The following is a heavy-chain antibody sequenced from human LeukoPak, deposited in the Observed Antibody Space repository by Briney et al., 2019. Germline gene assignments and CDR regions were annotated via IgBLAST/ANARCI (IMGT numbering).Heavy chain of an antibody. Sequence: GASVKVSCKSSGYTFTGYYMHWVRQAPGQGLDWMGWINPNSGGTNYAQKFQGRVTMTRDTSISTAYMELSRLRSDDTAVYYCARRYYDSSGYYYWGQGTLVTVSS. CDR3: ARRYYDSSGYYY. V-gene: IGHV1-2*02. D-gene: IGHD3-22*01. CDR2: INPNSGGT. J-gene: IGHJ4*02. CDR1: GYTFTGYY.